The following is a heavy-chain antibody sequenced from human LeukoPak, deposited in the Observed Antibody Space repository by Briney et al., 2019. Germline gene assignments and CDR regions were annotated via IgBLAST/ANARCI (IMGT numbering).Heavy chain of an antibody. CDR2: ISGSGGST. Sequence: GGSLRLSCAASGFTFSSYAMSWVRQAPGKGLEWVSAISGSGGSTYYADSVKGRFTISRDNSKNTLYLQMNSLRAEDTAVYYCAKDPVQKYCSGGSCYQTSYWGQGTLVTVSS. D-gene: IGHD2-15*01. V-gene: IGHV3-23*01. CDR3: AKDPVQKYCSGGSCYQTSY. J-gene: IGHJ4*02. CDR1: GFTFSSYA.